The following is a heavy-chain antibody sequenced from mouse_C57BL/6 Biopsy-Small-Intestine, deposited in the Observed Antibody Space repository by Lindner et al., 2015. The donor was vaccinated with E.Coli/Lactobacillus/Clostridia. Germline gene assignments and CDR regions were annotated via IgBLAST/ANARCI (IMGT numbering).Heavy chain of an antibody. CDR1: GYSFTDYN. V-gene: IGHV1-39*01. CDR3: ARREGYLY. Sequence: LQESGAELVKPGDSVKISCKASGYSFTDYNMNWVRQSHGKSLEWIGNINPYYGSTSYNEKFKGKATLTADKSSSTAYMQLSSLTSEDSAAYFCARREGYLYWGQGTLVTVS. J-gene: IGHJ3*01. CDR2: INPYYGST. D-gene: IGHD2-3*01.